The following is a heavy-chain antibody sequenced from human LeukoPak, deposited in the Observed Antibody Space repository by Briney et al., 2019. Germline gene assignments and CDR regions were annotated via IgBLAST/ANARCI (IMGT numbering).Heavy chain of an antibody. Sequence: SETLSLTCTVSGGSISSSSYYWGWIRQPPGKGLEWIGSIYYSGSTYYNPSLKSRVTISVDTSKNQFSLKLSSVTAADTAVYYCARATQDGDPDYWGQGTLVTVSS. CDR1: GGSISSSSYY. CDR2: IYYSGST. J-gene: IGHJ4*02. D-gene: IGHD4-17*01. CDR3: ARATQDGDPDY. V-gene: IGHV4-39*07.